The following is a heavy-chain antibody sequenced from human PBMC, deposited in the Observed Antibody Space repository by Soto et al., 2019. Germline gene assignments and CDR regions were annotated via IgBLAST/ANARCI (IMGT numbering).Heavy chain of an antibody. CDR3: TTDSTVVVIWIPHAFDI. CDR2: IKSKTDGGTT. Sequence: EVQLVESGGGLVKPGGSLRLSCAASGFTFSNAWMSWVRQAPGKGLEWVGRIKSKTDGGTTDYAAPVKGRFTISRDDSKNTLYLQMNSLKTEDTAVYYCTTDSTVVVIWIPHAFDIWGQGTMVTVSS. D-gene: IGHD3-22*01. CDR1: GFTFSNAW. J-gene: IGHJ3*02. V-gene: IGHV3-15*01.